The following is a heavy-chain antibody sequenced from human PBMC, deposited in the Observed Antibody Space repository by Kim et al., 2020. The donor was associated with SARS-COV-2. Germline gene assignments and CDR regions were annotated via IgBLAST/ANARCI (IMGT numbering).Heavy chain of an antibody. CDR3: AKDMGGSGSYYILYYGMDV. Sequence: GGSLRLSCAASGFTFDDYAMHWVRQAPGKGLEWVSGISWNSGSIGYADSVKGRFTISRDNAKNSLYLQMNSLRAEDTALYYCAKDMGGSGSYYILYYGMDVWGQGTTVTVSS. CDR2: ISWNSGSI. CDR1: GFTFDDYA. J-gene: IGHJ6*02. D-gene: IGHD3-10*01. V-gene: IGHV3-9*01.